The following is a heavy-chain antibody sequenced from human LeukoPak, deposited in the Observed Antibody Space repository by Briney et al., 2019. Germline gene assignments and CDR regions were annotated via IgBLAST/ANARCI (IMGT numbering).Heavy chain of an antibody. V-gene: IGHV3-13*01. CDR3: ARSGRVAVVGISYYYYYGMDV. J-gene: IGHJ6*02. CDR1: GFTFSSYD. D-gene: IGHD6-19*01. CDR2: IGTAGDT. Sequence: GGSLRLSCAASGFTFSSYDMHWVRHATGKGLEWVSAIGTAGDTYYPGSVKGRFTISRENAKNSLYLQMNSLRAGDTAVYYCARSGRVAVVGISYYYYYGMDVWGQGTTVTVSS.